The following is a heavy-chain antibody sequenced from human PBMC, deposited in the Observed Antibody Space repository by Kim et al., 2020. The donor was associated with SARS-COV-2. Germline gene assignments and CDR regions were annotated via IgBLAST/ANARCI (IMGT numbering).Heavy chain of an antibody. D-gene: IGHD3-22*01. Sequence: SETLSLTCTVSGGSISSSSYYGGWFRQPPGKGLEWIGNIYYSGSTYYNPSLKNRVTIPVDTSKNQFSLKRSSPTAADTAVYYCARNDDSSGYYFSWGRSYHFGTEVRGQGHPVTV. CDR2: IYYSGST. CDR3: ARNDDSSGYYFSWGRSYHFGTEV. CDR1: GGSISSSSYY. V-gene: IGHV4-39*01. J-gene: IGHJ6*02.